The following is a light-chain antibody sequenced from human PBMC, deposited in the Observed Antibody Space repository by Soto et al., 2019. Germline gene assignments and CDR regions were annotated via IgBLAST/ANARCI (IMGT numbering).Light chain of an antibody. CDR2: AAS. CDR3: QQSYSTPIT. V-gene: IGKV1-39*01. Sequence: DIQMPQSKSSLSASLGDRFTITCLASQSISSYLNWYQQKPGKAPKLLIYAASSLQSGVPSRFSGSGSGTDFTLTISSLQPEDFATYYCQQSYSTPITFGHVTRLEI. CDR1: QSISSY. J-gene: IGKJ5*01.